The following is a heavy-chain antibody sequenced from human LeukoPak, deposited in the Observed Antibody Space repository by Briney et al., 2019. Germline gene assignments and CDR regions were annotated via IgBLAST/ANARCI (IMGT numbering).Heavy chain of an antibody. V-gene: IGHV4-61*02. CDR1: GDSISSGSYY. D-gene: IGHD1-26*01. Sequence: SETLSLTCTVSGDSISSGSYYWSWIRQPAGKGLEWIGRIYGRGGSNYNPSLKSRVTISIDKSKNQFSLKMNSVTAPDTAVYYCAAPSGSSGRWWYFDLWGRGTLVTVSS. CDR3: AAPSGSSGRWWYFDL. J-gene: IGHJ2*01. CDR2: IYGRGGS.